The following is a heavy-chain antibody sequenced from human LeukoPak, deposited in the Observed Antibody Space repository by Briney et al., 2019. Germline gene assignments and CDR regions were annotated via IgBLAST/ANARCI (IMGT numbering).Heavy chain of an antibody. J-gene: IGHJ3*02. CDR2: ISAYNGNT. CDR1: GYTLTSYG. V-gene: IGHV1-18*01. D-gene: IGHD3-22*01. Sequence: ASVKVSCKASGYTLTSYGISWVRQAPGQGLEWMGWISAYNGNTNYAQKLQGRVTMTTDTSTSTAYTELRSLRSDDTAVYYCARASFPSITMIVVVKNAFDIWGQGTMVTVSS. CDR3: ARASFPSITMIVVVKNAFDI.